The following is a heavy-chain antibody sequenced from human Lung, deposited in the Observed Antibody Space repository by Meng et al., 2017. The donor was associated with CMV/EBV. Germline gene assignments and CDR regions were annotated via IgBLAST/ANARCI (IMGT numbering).Heavy chain of an antibody. CDR2: IQYDGNTK. Sequence: GESLKISCASSGFSFSSHGMHWVRQAPGKGLEWVAVIQYDGNTKYFADSVKGRFTISRDNSKNTLYLEMNSLSAEDTAVYYCVKDLLTGINYYYGMDVWGQGTTVTVSS. CDR1: GFSFSSHG. CDR3: VKDLLTGINYYYGMDV. D-gene: IGHD1-20*01. J-gene: IGHJ6*02. V-gene: IGHV3-30*02.